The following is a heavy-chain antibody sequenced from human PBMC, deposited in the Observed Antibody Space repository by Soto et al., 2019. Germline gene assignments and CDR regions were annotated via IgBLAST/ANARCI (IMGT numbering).Heavy chain of an antibody. Sequence: EVHLVESGGGLVQPGGSLRLSCAASGFTFTNYWMSWVRQAPGKGLEWVGNINENGDEKHYGDPVQGRFTISRDNSKNSVFLQMDSLRAEDTAMYYCSRDLGSSWRSNDYWGQGTLVTVSS. CDR2: INENGDEK. CDR3: SRDLGSSWRSNDY. J-gene: IGHJ4*02. V-gene: IGHV3-7*01. CDR1: GFTFTNYW. D-gene: IGHD6-13*01.